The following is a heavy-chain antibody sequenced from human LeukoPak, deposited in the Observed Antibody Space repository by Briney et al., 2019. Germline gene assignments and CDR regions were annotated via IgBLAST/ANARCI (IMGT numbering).Heavy chain of an antibody. CDR3: ARDSSVGAAFFDF. Sequence: GGSLRLSCAASRFVFASSGMHWVRQAPGKGLEWVAFIRYDGSDKYCADSVRGRFTISRDNSNNTLYLQLKSLRPDDTAVYFCARDSSVGAAFFDFWGRGALVTVSS. CDR1: RFVFASSG. J-gene: IGHJ4*02. CDR2: IRYDGSDK. D-gene: IGHD2-15*01. V-gene: IGHV3-30*02.